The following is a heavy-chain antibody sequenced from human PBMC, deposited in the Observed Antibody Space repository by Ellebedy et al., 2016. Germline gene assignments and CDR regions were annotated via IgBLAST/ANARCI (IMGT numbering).Heavy chain of an antibody. CDR2: INRDGSYT. CDR3: ARDNGYKFDY. V-gene: IGHV3-74*01. J-gene: IGHJ4*02. D-gene: IGHD5-24*01. CDR1: GFIFNNYW. Sequence: GESLKISCAASGFIFNNYWMHWVRQVSGKGLVWVSRINRDGSYTSYADSVRGRFTISRDNAKKALYLQMNSLRVEDTGVYYCARDNGYKFDYWGQGTLVTVSS.